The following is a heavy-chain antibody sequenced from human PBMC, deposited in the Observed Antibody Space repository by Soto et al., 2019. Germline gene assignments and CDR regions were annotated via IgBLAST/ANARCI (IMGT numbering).Heavy chain of an antibody. J-gene: IGHJ4*02. CDR3: TTLRREKSCTSVSGYGDGAY. Sequence: EVPLVESGGALVKPGESLTLSCAASGFTFNSAWMTWVRQAPGKGLEWVGRIKSWTDGGRVDTAAPVKGRFTISRDDSKNTFYLQMISLKSEDTAVYYCTTLRREKSCTSVSGYGDGAYWGQGTLVTVSS. CDR2: IKSWTDGGRV. D-gene: IGHD3-22*01. CDR1: GFTFNSAW. V-gene: IGHV3-15*02.